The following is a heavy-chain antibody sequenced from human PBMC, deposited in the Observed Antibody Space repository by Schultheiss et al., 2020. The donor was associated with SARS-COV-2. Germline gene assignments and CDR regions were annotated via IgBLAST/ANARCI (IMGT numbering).Heavy chain of an antibody. J-gene: IGHJ4*02. V-gene: IGHV4-38-2*01. CDR1: GYSISSGYY. CDR3: ARGRYVAAAGYYFDS. CDR2: IYYSGST. Sequence: SETLSLTCAVSGYSISSGYYWGWIRQPPGKGLEWIGYIYYSGSTNYNPSLKSRVTISVDTSKNQISLKLNSVTAADTAVYYCARGRYVAAAGYYFDSWGQGTLVTVSS. D-gene: IGHD6-13*01.